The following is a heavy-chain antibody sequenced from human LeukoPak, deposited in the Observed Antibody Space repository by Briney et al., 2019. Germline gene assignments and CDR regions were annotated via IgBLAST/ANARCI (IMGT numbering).Heavy chain of an antibody. J-gene: IGHJ4*02. V-gene: IGHV4-59*01. Sequence: PSETLSLTCIVSGGSISSYYWSWIRQFPGKGLEWIGYIHYSGSANYNPSLKSRVSISVDTSKKQFSLKLNSVTAADTAVYYCATVDSYGSRLDYWGQGTLSPPPQ. CDR3: ATVDSYGSRLDY. D-gene: IGHD5-18*01. CDR2: IHYSGSA. CDR1: GGSISSYY.